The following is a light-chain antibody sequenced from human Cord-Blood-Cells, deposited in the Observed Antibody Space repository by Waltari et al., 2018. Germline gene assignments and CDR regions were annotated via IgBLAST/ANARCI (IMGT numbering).Light chain of an antibody. V-gene: IGLV2-11*01. CDR1: SSDVGGYNY. CDR3: CSYAGSYTYV. J-gene: IGLJ1*01. CDR2: DVN. Sequence: QSALTQTRSVSGSPGQSVTISCTGTSSDVGGYNYVSCYQKHPGKAPKLRIYDVNKRPSGVPDRFSGSKSGNTASLTISGLQAEDEADYYCCSYAGSYTYVFGTGTKVTVL.